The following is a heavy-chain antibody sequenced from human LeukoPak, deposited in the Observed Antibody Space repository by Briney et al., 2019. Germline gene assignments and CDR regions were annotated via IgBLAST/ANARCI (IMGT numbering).Heavy chain of an antibody. D-gene: IGHD3-10*01. Sequence: PSETLSLTCAVYGGSFSDYFWSWIRQPPGRGLEWIGEINRRGSANYNPSLKSRVTISVDTSKTQFSLKLTSVTAADTAVYYCARRTVRGVIDYWGQGTLVTVSS. CDR1: GGSFSDYF. CDR2: INRRGSA. CDR3: ARRTVRGVIDY. V-gene: IGHV4-34*01. J-gene: IGHJ4*02.